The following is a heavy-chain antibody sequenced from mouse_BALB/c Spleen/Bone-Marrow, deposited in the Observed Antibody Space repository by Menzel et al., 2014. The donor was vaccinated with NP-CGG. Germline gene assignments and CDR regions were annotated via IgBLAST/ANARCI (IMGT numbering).Heavy chain of an antibody. CDR1: GFSLTSYG. Sequence: VMLVESGPGLVAPSQRLSITCTVSGFSLTSYGVHWVRQPPGKGQEWLGVIWAGGSTNYNSALMSRLSISKDNSRSQVFLKMTSLQTDDTAMYYCARDYYGSLYAMDYWGQGTSVTVSS. V-gene: IGHV2-9*02. D-gene: IGHD1-1*01. CDR2: IWAGGST. CDR3: ARDYYGSLYAMDY. J-gene: IGHJ4*01.